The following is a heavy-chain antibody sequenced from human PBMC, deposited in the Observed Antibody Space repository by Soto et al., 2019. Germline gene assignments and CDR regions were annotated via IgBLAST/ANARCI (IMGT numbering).Heavy chain of an antibody. CDR1: GFTFSSYG. Sequence: ESGGGVVQPGRSLRLSCAASGFTFSSYGMHWVRQAPGKGLEWVAVISYDGSNKYYADSVKGRFTISRDNSKNTLYLQMNSLKAEDTAVYYCAKTVDIVATTQDYYYSYYMDVWGKGTTVTVSS. J-gene: IGHJ6*03. CDR3: AKTVDIVATTQDYYYSYYMDV. V-gene: IGHV3-30*18. CDR2: ISYDGSNK. D-gene: IGHD5-12*01.